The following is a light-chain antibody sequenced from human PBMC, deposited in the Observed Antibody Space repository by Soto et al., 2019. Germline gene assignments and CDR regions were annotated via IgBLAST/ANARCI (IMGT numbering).Light chain of an antibody. J-gene: IGLJ2*01. CDR2: DVY. CDR1: SSDVGGYPY. CDR3: SSYASSNHVV. V-gene: IGLV2-14*03. Sequence: QSALTQPASVSGSPGQSITISCTGTSSDVGGYPYVSWYQQHPGSAPRLMIFDVYNRPSGVSDRFAGSKSGNTASLTISGLQPEDEADYYCSSYASSNHVVFGGGTKVTVL.